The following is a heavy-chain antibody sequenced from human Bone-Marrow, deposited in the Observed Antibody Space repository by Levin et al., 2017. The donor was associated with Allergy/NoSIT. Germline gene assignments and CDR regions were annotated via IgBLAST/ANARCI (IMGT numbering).Heavy chain of an antibody. J-gene: IGHJ4*02. Sequence: SCAASGFSFSSYAMHWVRQAPGKGLEWVAVIWYDGSNKYYADSVKGRFTISRDNSKNTLSLQMNSLRAEDTAVYYCGREGSVAGIRSFDYWGQGTLVTVSS. CDR2: IWYDGSNK. V-gene: IGHV3-33*01. D-gene: IGHD6-19*01. CDR3: GREGSVAGIRSFDY. CDR1: GFSFSSYA.